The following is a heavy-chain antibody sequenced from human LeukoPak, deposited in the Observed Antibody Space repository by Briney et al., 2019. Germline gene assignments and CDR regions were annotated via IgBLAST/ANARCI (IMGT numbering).Heavy chain of an antibody. J-gene: IGHJ4*02. CDR3: AKDRMDPVNY. V-gene: IGHV3-23*01. CDR2: ITGSGDRT. D-gene: IGHD2-2*03. Sequence: GGSLRLSCAASGFTFTNHGMSWVRQALGKGLEWVSAITGSGDRTYYADSVKGRSTISRDNSKNTLYLQMNSLRAEDTALYYCAKDRMDPVNYWGQGTLVTVSS. CDR1: GFTFTNHG.